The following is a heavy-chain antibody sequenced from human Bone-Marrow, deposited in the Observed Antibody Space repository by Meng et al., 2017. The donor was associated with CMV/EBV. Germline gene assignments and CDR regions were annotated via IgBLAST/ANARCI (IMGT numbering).Heavy chain of an antibody. Sequence: ASVKVSCKASGYTFTSYGISWVRQAPGQGLEWMGWISAYNGNTNYAQKLQGRVTMTTDTSTSTAYMELRSLRSDDTAVYYCARSRRVQGLGYYYYGMDVWGQGTTVTVSS. CDR2: ISAYNGNT. CDR3: ARSRRVQGLGYYYYGMDV. D-gene: IGHD1-1*01. J-gene: IGHJ6*02. CDR1: GYTFTSYG. V-gene: IGHV1-18*01.